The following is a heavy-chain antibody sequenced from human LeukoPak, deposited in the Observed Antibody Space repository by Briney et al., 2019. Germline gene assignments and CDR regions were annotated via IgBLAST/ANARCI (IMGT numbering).Heavy chain of an antibody. Sequence: SETLSLTCTVSGGSISSYYWSWIRQPAGKGLEWIGRIYTSGSTNYHPSLKSRVTMSVDTSKNQFSLKLSSVTAADTAVYYCARMPLPRYYYDRSWFDPWGQGTLVTVSS. CDR3: ARMPLPRYYYDRSWFDP. CDR2: IYTSGST. CDR1: GGSISSYY. D-gene: IGHD3-22*01. J-gene: IGHJ5*02. V-gene: IGHV4-4*07.